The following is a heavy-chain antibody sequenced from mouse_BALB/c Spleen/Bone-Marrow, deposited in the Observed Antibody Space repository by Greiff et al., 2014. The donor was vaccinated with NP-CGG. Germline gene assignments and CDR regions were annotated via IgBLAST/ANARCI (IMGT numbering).Heavy chain of an antibody. CDR2: IYPGDGDT. D-gene: IGHD4-1*01. Sequence: VQVVESGAELVRPGSSVKISCKASGYAFSSYRMNWVKQRPGQGLEWIGQIYPGDGDTNYNGKFKGKATLTADKSSSTAYMQLSSLTSEDSAVYFCARVRNWADYWGQGTTLTVSS. CDR3: ARVRNWADY. V-gene: IGHV1-80*01. J-gene: IGHJ2*01. CDR1: GYAFSSYR.